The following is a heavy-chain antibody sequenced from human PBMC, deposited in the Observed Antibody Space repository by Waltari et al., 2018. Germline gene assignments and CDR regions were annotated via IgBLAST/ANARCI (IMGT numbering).Heavy chain of an antibody. CDR3: ARGRRYTIFGVVRHYYYGMDV. D-gene: IGHD3-3*01. Sequence: QVQLVQSGAEVKKPGASVKVSCKASGYTFTSYDINWVRQATGQGLEWMGWMNPNSGNTGYAQKFQGRVTMTRNTSISTAYMELSSLRSEDTAVYYCARGRRYTIFGVVRHYYYGMDVWGQGTTVTVSS. J-gene: IGHJ6*02. CDR1: GYTFTSYD. CDR2: MNPNSGNT. V-gene: IGHV1-8*01.